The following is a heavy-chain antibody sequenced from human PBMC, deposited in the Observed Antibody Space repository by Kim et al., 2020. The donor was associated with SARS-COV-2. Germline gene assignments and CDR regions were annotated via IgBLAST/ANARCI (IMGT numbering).Heavy chain of an antibody. V-gene: IGHV4-31*02. J-gene: IGHJ3*02. D-gene: IGHD4-17*01. CDR3: ARAKSNYSDYLVEAFDI. Sequence: LKSRLTISLDPSKNQFSLKLSSVTAADTAVYYCARAKSNYSDYLVEAFDIWGQGTMVTVSS.